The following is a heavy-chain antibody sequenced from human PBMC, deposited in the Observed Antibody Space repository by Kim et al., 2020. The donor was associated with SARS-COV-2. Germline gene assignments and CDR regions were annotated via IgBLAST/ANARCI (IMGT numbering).Heavy chain of an antibody. CDR2: IKQDGSEK. CDR3: ARVGDGYNFPYYYGMDV. Sequence: GGSLRLSCAASGFTFSSYWMSWVRQAPGKGLEWVANIKQDGSEKYYVDSVKGRFTISRDNAKNSLYLQMNSLRAEDTAVYYCARVGDGYNFPYYYGMDVWGQGPTVTVSS. V-gene: IGHV3-7*01. D-gene: IGHD5-12*01. CDR1: GFTFSSYW. J-gene: IGHJ6*02.